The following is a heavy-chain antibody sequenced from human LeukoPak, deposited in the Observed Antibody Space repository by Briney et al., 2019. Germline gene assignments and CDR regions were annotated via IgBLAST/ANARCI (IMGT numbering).Heavy chain of an antibody. J-gene: IGHJ4*02. Sequence: GGSLRLSCATSGFTLVDYGLSWVRRAPAKELEGLCAINYNGAITDYADSVKGRFTISRDNAKNSLYLLMDSLRAEDTALYYCARDRLGPSFSVSHFDLWGQGTLVTVSS. V-gene: IGHV3-20*04. CDR1: GFTLVDYG. CDR3: ARDRLGPSFSVSHFDL. D-gene: IGHD3-3*02. CDR2: INYNGAIT.